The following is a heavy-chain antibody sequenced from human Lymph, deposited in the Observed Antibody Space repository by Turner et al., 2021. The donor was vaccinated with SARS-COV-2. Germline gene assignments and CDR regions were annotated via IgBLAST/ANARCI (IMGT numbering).Heavy chain of an antibody. CDR3: AIRRWLRGPIDY. J-gene: IGHJ4*02. CDR1: GGSISSSSYY. Sequence: QLQLQESGPGLVKPSETLSLTCTVSGGSISSSSYYWGWIRQPPGKGLEWIGSISDSGSTDYNPSLKSRVTISVDTSKNHFSLKLSSVTAADTALYYCAIRRWLRGPIDYWGQGTLVTVSS. CDR2: ISDSGST. D-gene: IGHD5-12*01. V-gene: IGHV4-39*02.